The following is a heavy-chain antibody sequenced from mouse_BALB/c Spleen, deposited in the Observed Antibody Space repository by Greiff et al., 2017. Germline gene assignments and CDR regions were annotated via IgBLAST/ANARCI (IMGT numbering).Heavy chain of an antibody. CDR1: GFTFSSYT. D-gene: IGHD2-14*01. V-gene: IGHV5-6-4*01. CDR3: TREGVLSFAY. J-gene: IGHJ3*01. CDR2: ISSGGSYT. Sequence: EVKVVESGGGLVKPGGSLKLSCAASGFTFSSYTMSWVRQTPEKRLEWVATISSGGSYTYYPDSVKGRFTISRDNAKNTLYLQMSSLKSEDTAMYYCTREGVLSFAYWGQGTLVTVSA.